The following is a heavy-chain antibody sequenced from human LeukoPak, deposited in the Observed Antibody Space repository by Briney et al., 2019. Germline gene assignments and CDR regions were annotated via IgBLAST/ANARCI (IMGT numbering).Heavy chain of an antibody. V-gene: IGHV3-23*01. CDR3: AKRWGTTGTTYFDY. Sequence: PGGSLRLSCAASGLSLSSSGMHWVRQAPGRGLEWVSAISGSGGSTYYADSVKGRFTISRDNSKNTLYLQMNSLRAEDTAVYYCAKRWGTTGTTYFDYWGQGTLVTVSS. D-gene: IGHD1-1*01. J-gene: IGHJ4*02. CDR1: GLSLSSSG. CDR2: ISGSGGST.